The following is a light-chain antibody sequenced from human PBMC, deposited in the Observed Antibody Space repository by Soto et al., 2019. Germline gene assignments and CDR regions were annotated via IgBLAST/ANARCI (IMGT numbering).Light chain of an antibody. CDR3: QQYHAGPPGT. CDR2: AAS. CDR1: ERVTSS. Sequence: EIVMSKSRDTMSVSPGDSPTLSCRASERVTSSLAWYQQNPGQPPRLLIYAASTRATDVPARFSGFGSETEFTHTIRSLQCEEFAVDFCQQYHAGPPGTFGGGTKVDIK. V-gene: IGKV3-15*01. J-gene: IGKJ4*01.